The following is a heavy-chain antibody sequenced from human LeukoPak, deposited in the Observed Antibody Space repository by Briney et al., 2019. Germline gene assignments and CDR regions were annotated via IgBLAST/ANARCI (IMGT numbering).Heavy chain of an antibody. CDR2: IYSGGST. Sequence: GGSLRLSCAASGFTVSSNYMSWVRQAPGKGLEWVSVIYSGGSTYYADSVKGRFTISRHNSKKTLYLQMNSLRAEDTAVYYCAREVQLWPWAFDIWGQGTMVTVSS. D-gene: IGHD5-18*01. CDR3: AREVQLWPWAFDI. V-gene: IGHV3-53*04. J-gene: IGHJ3*02. CDR1: GFTVSSNY.